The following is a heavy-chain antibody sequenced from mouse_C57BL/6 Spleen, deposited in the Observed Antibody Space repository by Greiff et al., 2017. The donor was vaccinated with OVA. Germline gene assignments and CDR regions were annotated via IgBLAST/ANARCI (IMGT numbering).Heavy chain of an antibody. Sequence: VQLQQSGAELVRPGASVKLSCTASGFNIKDDYMHGVWEGSEQGMEWRGWMVPENGDTEYASNFQGKATITADTSSNTAYLQLSSLTSEDTAVYYCTTGSSYEYYFDYWGQGTTLTVSS. D-gene: IGHD1-1*01. V-gene: IGHV14-4*01. CDR3: TTGSSYEYYFDY. CDR2: MVPENGDT. CDR1: GFNIKDDY. J-gene: IGHJ2*01.